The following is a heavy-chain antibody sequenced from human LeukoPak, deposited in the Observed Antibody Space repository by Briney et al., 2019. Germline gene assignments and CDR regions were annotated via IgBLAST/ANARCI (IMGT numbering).Heavy chain of an antibody. CDR3: AKDLYYDSSGGLDY. D-gene: IGHD3-22*01. V-gene: IGHV3-30*02. CDR1: GFTFSSYG. Sequence: PGGSLRLSCAASGFTFSSYGMHWVRQAPGKGLEWVAFIRYDGSNKYYADSVKGRFTISRDNSKNTLHLQMNSLRAEDTAVYYCAKDLYYDSSGGLDYWGQGTLVTVSS. CDR2: IRYDGSNK. J-gene: IGHJ4*02.